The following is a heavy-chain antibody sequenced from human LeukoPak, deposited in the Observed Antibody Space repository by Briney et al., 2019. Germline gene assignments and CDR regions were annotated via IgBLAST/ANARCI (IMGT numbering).Heavy chain of an antibody. Sequence: PSETLSLTCTVSGGSISSYYWSWIRQPPGKGLEWIGYIYYSGGTNYNPSLKSRVTISVDTSKNQFSLKLSSVTAADTAVYYCARLGYCSGGSCYRKYYYYGMDVWGQGTTVTVSS. V-gene: IGHV4-59*01. CDR2: IYYSGGT. J-gene: IGHJ6*02. CDR1: GGSISSYY. D-gene: IGHD2-15*01. CDR3: ARLGYCSGGSCYRKYYYYGMDV.